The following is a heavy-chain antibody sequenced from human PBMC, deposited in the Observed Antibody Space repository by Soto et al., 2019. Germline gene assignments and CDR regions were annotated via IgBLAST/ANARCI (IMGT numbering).Heavy chain of an antibody. D-gene: IGHD2-21*02. Sequence: QVHLVQSGAEEKKPGASVKVSCKASGYTFITYAMHWVRQAPGQRLEWMGWINAGNDNTKYSQRFQGRVTITRDTSASTVYVEVSSLRSEDTAVYYCARSYGGDYWDYFDHWGQGTLVTVSS. CDR1: GYTFITYA. V-gene: IGHV1-3*05. CDR2: INAGNDNT. CDR3: ARSYGGDYWDYFDH. J-gene: IGHJ4*02.